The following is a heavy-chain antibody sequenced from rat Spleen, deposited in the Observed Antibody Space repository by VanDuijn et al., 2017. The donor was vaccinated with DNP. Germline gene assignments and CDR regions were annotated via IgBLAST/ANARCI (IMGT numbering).Heavy chain of an antibody. V-gene: IGHV2-63*01. D-gene: IGHD1-1*01. Sequence: QVQLKESGPGLVQPSQTLSLTCTVSGFSLINYHVHWVRQPSGKGLEWMGRMRYNGDTSYNSGLKSRLTISRDTSKSQVFLTMHSLQTEDTAMYFCARSLSDYWGQGVMVTVSS. CDR1: GFSLINYH. J-gene: IGHJ2*01. CDR3: ARSLSDY. CDR2: MRYNGDT.